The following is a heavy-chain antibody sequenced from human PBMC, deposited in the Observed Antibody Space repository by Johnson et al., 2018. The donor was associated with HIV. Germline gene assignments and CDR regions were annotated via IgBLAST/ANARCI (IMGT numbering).Heavy chain of an antibody. CDR2: IKEDGSEK. CDR1: GFTFSGYW. J-gene: IGHJ3*02. V-gene: IGHV3-7*01. Sequence: VQLVESGGGLVKPGGSLRLSCAASGFTFSGYWMTWVRQAPGKVLEWVANIKEDGSEKYYVDSVKGRFTIPRDNAKNSLYLQMNTLRAEDTAVYYCARLPSGYSRDDLDIWGQGTMVTVSS. D-gene: IGHD5-18*01. CDR3: ARLPSGYSRDDLDI.